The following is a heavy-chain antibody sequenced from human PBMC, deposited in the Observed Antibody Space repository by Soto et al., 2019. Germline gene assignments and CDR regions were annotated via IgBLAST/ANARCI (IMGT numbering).Heavy chain of an antibody. CDR2: IYYSGST. CDR3: ARVADSSFDY. D-gene: IGHD3-22*01. Sequence: SETLSLTCTVSGGSISSGDYYWSWIRQPPGKGLEWIGYIYYSGSTYYNPSLKSRVTISVDTSKNQFSLKLRSVTAADTAVYYCARVADSSFDYWGQGTLVTVSS. J-gene: IGHJ4*02. CDR1: GGSISSGDYY. V-gene: IGHV4-30-4*01.